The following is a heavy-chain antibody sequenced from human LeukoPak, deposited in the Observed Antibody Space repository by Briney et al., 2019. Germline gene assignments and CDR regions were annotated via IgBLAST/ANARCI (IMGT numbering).Heavy chain of an antibody. D-gene: IGHD6-19*01. CDR1: GFDFNTYS. CDR3: VRATYSSGWSLNYYFDY. V-gene: IGHV3-21*04. J-gene: IGHJ4*02. CDR2: VKSGNRDI. Sequence: AGGSLRLSCSACGFDFNTYSMNWIRQAPGKGLEWLSYVKSGNRDINYADSVTGRFTVSRDNSKNTLYLQMNSLRAEDTAVYYCVRATYSSGWSLNYYFDYWGQGTLVAVSS.